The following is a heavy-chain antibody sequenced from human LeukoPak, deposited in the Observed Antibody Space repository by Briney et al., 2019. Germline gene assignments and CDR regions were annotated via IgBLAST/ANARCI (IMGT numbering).Heavy chain of an antibody. J-gene: IGHJ4*02. V-gene: IGHV3-30*04. D-gene: IGHD3-10*01. CDR2: ISYDGSNK. Sequence: PGRSLRLSCAASGFTFSSYAMHWVRQAPGKGLEWVAVISYDGSNKYYADSVKGRFTTSRDNSKNTLYLQMNSLRAEDTAVYYCARDGYYGSGSYYNVPTLYFDYWGQGTLVTVSS. CDR3: ARDGYYGSGSYYNVPTLYFDY. CDR1: GFTFSSYA.